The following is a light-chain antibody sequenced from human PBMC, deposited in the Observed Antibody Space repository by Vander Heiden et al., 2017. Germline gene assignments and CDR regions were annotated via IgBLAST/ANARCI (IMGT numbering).Light chain of an antibody. CDR3: QQYKNWPLT. V-gene: IGKV3-15*01. J-gene: IGKJ1*01. CDR2: GAS. Sequence: DIVMTQSHATLSVSLGKRATLSCRASQSVSSNLAWYQQKPGQAPRLLIYGASTRATDVPARFSGSGSGTEFTLTISSLQSEDFAVYYCQQYKNWPLTFGQGTKVEIK. CDR1: QSVSSN.